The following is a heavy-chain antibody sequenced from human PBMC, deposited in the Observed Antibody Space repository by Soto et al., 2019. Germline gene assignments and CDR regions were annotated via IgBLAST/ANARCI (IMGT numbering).Heavy chain of an antibody. Sequence: GASVKVSCKASGYTFTSYAMHWVRQAPGQRLEWMGWINAGNGNTKYSQKFQGRVTITRDTSASRAYMELSSLRSEDTAVEYCAREVWEYYAFWSGYDREINWLDPWGQGTRVTVAS. CDR2: INAGNGNT. CDR1: GYTFTSYA. D-gene: IGHD3-3*01. V-gene: IGHV1-3*01. J-gene: IGHJ5*02. CDR3: AREVWEYYAFWSGYDREINWLDP.